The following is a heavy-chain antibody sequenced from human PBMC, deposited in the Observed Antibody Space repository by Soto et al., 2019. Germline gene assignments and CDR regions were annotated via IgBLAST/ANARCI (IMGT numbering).Heavy chain of an antibody. Sequence: HPGGSLRLSCAASGFTFSSYAMSWVRQAPGKGLEWVSAISGNGGSTYYADSVKGRFTISRDNSKNTLYLQMNSLRAEDTAVYYCAKFGGPYYYGMDVWGQGTTVTVSS. CDR2: ISGNGGST. V-gene: IGHV3-23*01. CDR3: AKFGGPYYYGMDV. CDR1: GFTFSSYA. D-gene: IGHD3-16*01. J-gene: IGHJ6*02.